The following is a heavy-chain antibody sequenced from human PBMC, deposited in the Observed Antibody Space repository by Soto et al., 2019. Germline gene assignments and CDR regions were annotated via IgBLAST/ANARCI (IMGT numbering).Heavy chain of an antibody. J-gene: IGHJ5*02. CDR3: ARDRKGDYYDSSGYESLNWFDP. D-gene: IGHD3-22*01. CDR1: GGSISSGGYY. CDR2: IYYSGST. Sequence: SETLSLTCTASGGSISSGGYYWSWIRQHPGKGLEWIGYIYYSGSTYYNPSLKSRVTISVDTSKNQFSLKLSSVTAADTAVYYCARDRKGDYYDSSGYESLNWFDPWGQGTLVTVSS. V-gene: IGHV4-31*03.